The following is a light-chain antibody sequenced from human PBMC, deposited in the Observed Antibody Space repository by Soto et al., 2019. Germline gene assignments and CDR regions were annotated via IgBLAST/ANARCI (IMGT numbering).Light chain of an antibody. CDR1: QSVLYSSANKDY. Sequence: DIVMTQSPDSLAVSLCERSSINCNSSQSVLYSSANKDYIAWYQQKPGQPPKLLIYWASTRQSGVPERFSGSGSGTDFTLTITSLQAGDVAVYYCQQYHSTPITFGQGTRLEIK. CDR3: QQYHSTPIT. CDR2: WAS. J-gene: IGKJ5*01. V-gene: IGKV4-1*01.